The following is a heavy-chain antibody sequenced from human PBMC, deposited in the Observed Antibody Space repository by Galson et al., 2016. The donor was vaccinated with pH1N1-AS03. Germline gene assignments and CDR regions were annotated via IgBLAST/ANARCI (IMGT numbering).Heavy chain of an antibody. Sequence: SVKVSCKASGYTFSTYGVRWVRQAPGQGLEWMGWISGYDDDTNYAQNVAGRVTMTTDKSTSTAYMELRSLRSDDTAVYFCARERGFRPDTFDIWGQGTWVTVSS. CDR3: ARERGFRPDTFDI. CDR1: GYTFSTYG. CDR2: ISGYDDDT. J-gene: IGHJ3*02. D-gene: IGHD2-15*01. V-gene: IGHV1-18*04.